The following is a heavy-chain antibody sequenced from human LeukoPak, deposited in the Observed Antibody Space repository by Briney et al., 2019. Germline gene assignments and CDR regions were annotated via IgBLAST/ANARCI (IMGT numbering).Heavy chain of an antibody. Sequence: GSLRLSCAASEFTFSNYGMSWVRQAPGKGKGLEWVSGISGGGGGTYYADSVKGRFTISRDDSKNRLYLQMNSLRAEDTAVYYCAKGRYTSGRNFDHWGQGTLVTVSS. J-gene: IGHJ4*02. CDR2: ISGGGGGT. D-gene: IGHD6-19*01. CDR3: AKGRYTSGRNFDH. V-gene: IGHV3-23*01. CDR1: EFTFSNYG.